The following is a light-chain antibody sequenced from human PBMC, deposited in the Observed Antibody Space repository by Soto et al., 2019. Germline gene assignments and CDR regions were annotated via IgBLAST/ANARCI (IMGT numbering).Light chain of an antibody. CDR3: QHRFNGIT. J-gene: IGKJ4*01. Sequence: EIVLTQSPATLSVSPGERVTLSCRASQSVSNYLAWYQQKPGQSPRLLIYDASNRAPDIPARFSGSGSGTDFTLSIINLDTEDCAVYYCQHRFNGITFGGGAKVQSK. CDR1: QSVSNY. CDR2: DAS. V-gene: IGKV3-11*01.